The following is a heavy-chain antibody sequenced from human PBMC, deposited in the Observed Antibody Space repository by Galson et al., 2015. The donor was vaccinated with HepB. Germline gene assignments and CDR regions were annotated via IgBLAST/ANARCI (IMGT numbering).Heavy chain of an antibody. J-gene: IGHJ4*02. Sequence: SLRLSCAASGFTFSSYSMNWVRQAPGKGLEWVSYISSSSSTIYYADSVKGRFTISRDNAKNSLYLQMNSLRAEDTAVYYCARGVWTTVTTLDYWGQGTLVTVSS. D-gene: IGHD4-17*01. CDR1: GFTFSSYS. CDR2: ISSSSSTI. V-gene: IGHV3-48*01. CDR3: ARGVWTTVTTLDY.